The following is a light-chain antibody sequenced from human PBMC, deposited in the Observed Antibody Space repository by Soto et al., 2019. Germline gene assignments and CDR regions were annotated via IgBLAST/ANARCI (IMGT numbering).Light chain of an antibody. J-gene: IGKJ5*01. Sequence: ESWLPQSPCTLSLSPGDRAPLSCRASQSVSSYLAWYQQKPGQAPRLLIYDASNRATGIPARFSGSGSGTDFTLTISSLEPEDFAVYYCQQRSNWPITFGQGTRLEIK. V-gene: IGKV3-11*01. CDR1: QSVSSY. CDR3: QQRSNWPIT. CDR2: DAS.